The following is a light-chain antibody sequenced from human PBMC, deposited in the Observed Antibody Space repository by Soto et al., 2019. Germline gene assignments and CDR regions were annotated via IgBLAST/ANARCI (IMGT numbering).Light chain of an antibody. CDR1: QSIRSH. Sequence: GDRVTITCRASQSIRSHLNWYQQKPGKAPNLLIYAASNLHSGVPSRFSGSGSGTDFTLTISSLQPDDFATYYCQHYNSYSEAFGQGTKVDIK. V-gene: IGKV1-39*01. CDR2: AAS. CDR3: QHYNSYSEA. J-gene: IGKJ1*01.